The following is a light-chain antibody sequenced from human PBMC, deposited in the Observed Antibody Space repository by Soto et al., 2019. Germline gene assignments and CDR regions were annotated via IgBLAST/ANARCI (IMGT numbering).Light chain of an antibody. CDR2: GAS. V-gene: IGKV3-15*01. J-gene: IGKJ5*01. Sequence: EIVMTQSPATLSVSPGKIPTLSCRASQSVSRNLAWYKQRPGQARRLLISGASTRATGIAARFSGSGSGREFTLTISSMKSEDSALYYCQQYSNWPTFGHGTRLEI. CDR3: QQYSNWPT. CDR1: QSVSRN.